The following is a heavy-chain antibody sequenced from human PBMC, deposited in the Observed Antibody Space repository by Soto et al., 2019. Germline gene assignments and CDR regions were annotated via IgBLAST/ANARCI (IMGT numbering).Heavy chain of an antibody. CDR2: ISWNSGSV. J-gene: IGHJ4*02. Sequence: EVQLVESGGGLVQPGTSLRLTCVASGFTFDDYAMHWVRQVPGKGLEWVSGISWNSGSVDYADSVKGRFTISRDNAKRTLYLQLNSLTPGDTGFYYCAKDFDFWSGVDYWGQGTLVTVSS. CDR1: GFTFDDYA. V-gene: IGHV3-9*01. CDR3: AKDFDFWSGVDY. D-gene: IGHD3-3*01.